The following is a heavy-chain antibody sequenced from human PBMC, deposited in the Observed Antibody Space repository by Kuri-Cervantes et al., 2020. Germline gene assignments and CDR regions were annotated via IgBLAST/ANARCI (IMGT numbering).Heavy chain of an antibody. Sequence: SQTLSLTCAISGDSVFSNSAAWNWIRQSPSRGLEWLGRTYYRSKWYNDYAVSVKSRITINPDTSKNQFSLQLNSVTPEDTAVYYCARDRLGRYCSSTSCPGYGMDVWGQGTTVTVSS. CDR1: GDSVFSNSAA. CDR3: ARDRLGRYCSSTSCPGYGMDV. J-gene: IGHJ6*02. CDR2: TYYRSKWYN. D-gene: IGHD2-2*01. V-gene: IGHV6-1*01.